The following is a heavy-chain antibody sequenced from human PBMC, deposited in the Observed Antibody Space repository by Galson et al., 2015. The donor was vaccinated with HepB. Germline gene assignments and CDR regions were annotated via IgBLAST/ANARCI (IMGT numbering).Heavy chain of an antibody. CDR2: IYYSGST. Sequence: SETLSLTCTVSGGSISSSSYYWGWIRQPPGKGLEWIGSIYYSGSTHYNPSLKSRVTISVDTPKNQFSLKLSSVTAADTAVYYCARGIYCSGGSCYFDYWGQGTLVTVSS. D-gene: IGHD2-15*01. V-gene: IGHV4-39*07. CDR3: ARGIYCSGGSCYFDY. CDR1: GGSISSSSYY. J-gene: IGHJ4*02.